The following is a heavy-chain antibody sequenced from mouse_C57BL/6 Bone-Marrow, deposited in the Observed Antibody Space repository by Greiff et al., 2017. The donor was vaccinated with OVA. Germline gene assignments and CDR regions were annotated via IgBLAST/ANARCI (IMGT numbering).Heavy chain of an antibody. D-gene: IGHD1-1*01. J-gene: IGHJ3*01. CDR2: INPNNGGT. Sequence: EVQLQESGPELVKPGASVKIPCKASGYTFTDYNMDWVKQSHGKSLEWIGDINPNNGGTIYNQKFKGKATLTVDKSSSTAYMELRSLTSEDTAVYYCARNYGSSPSAWFAYWGQGTLVTVSA. V-gene: IGHV1-18*01. CDR3: ARNYGSSPSAWFAY. CDR1: GYTFTDYN.